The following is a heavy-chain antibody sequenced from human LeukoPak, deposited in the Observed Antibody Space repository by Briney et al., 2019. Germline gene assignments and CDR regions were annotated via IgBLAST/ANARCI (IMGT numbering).Heavy chain of an antibody. D-gene: IGHD3-9*01. J-gene: IGHJ4*02. CDR1: GYTFTSYY. CDR2: INPSGGST. V-gene: IGHV1-46*01. CDR3: ARVIGSDYDILTGYYGPFDY. Sequence: ATVKVSCKASGYTFTSYYMHWVRQAPGQGLEWMGIINPSGGSTSYAQKFQGRVTMTRDTSTSTVYMELSSLRSEDTAVYYCARVIGSDYDILTGYYGPFDYWGQGTLVTVSS.